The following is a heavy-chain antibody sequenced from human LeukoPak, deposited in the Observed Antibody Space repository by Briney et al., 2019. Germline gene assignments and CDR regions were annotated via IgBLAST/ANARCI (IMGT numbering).Heavy chain of an antibody. V-gene: IGHV1-8*01. Sequence: ASVKVSCKASGYTFTSYDINWVRQATGQGLEWMGWMNPNSGNTGYAQKFQGRVTMTRNTSISTAYTELSSLRSEDTAVYYCARVDSYGYGGYYYYYMDVWGKGTTVTVSS. CDR1: GYTFTSYD. CDR2: MNPNSGNT. CDR3: ARVDSYGYGGYYYYYMDV. D-gene: IGHD5-18*01. J-gene: IGHJ6*03.